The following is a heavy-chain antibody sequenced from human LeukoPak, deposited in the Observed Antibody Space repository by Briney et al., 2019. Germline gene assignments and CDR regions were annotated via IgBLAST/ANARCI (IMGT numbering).Heavy chain of an antibody. CDR1: GGSISSSSYY. CDR3: ARGGGYASPIGY. Sequence: SETLSLTCTVSGGSISSSSYYWGWIRQPPGKGLEWIGSIYYSGSTYYNPSLKSRHTLSVDTSKNQFSLKLSSVTAADTAVYYCARGGGYASPIGYWGQGALVTVSS. V-gene: IGHV4-39*07. J-gene: IGHJ4*02. D-gene: IGHD5-12*01. CDR2: IYYSGST.